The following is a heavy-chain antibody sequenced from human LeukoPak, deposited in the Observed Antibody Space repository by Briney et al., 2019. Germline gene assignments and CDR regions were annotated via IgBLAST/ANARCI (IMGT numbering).Heavy chain of an antibody. J-gene: IGHJ4*02. D-gene: IGHD4-17*01. Sequence: SGGSLRLSCVAPGFTFSGFEMNWVRQTPGKGLEWVSYISGGSTIYYADSVKGRFTISRDNAKNSLYLQMNSLRVEDTAVYYCVRERNDYGDYFDFWGQGTLVTVSS. CDR2: ISGGSTI. CDR3: VRERNDYGDYFDF. CDR1: GFTFSGFE. V-gene: IGHV3-48*03.